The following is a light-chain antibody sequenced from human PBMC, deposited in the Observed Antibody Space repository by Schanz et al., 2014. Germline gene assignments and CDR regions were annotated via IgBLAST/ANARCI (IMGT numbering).Light chain of an antibody. CDR2: DAS. J-gene: IGKJ4*01. Sequence: EILMTQSPATLSLSPGDRATLSCRASQSITYKLAWYQQKPGQPPRLLIYDASTRATAIPDRFSGSGSGTDFTLTISRLEPEDFAVYYCQQYGSSPLTFGGGTNVEIK. CDR3: QQYGSSPLT. V-gene: IGKV3-20*01. CDR1: QSITYK.